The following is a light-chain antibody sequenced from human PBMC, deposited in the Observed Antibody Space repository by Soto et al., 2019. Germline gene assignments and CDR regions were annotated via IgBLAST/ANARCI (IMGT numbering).Light chain of an antibody. CDR1: SSDVGGYNY. V-gene: IGLV2-14*01. CDR2: EVS. Sequence: QSALTQPASVSGSPGQSITISCTGTSSDVGGYNYVSWYQQHPGKAPKLMIYEVSNRPSRVSNRFSGSKSGNTASLTISGLQAEDEADYYCSSYTSSRTPLYVFGTGTQVTVL. J-gene: IGLJ1*01. CDR3: SSYTSSRTPLYV.